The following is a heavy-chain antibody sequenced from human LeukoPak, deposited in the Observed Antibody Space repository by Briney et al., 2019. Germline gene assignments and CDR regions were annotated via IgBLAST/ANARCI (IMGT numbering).Heavy chain of an antibody. D-gene: IGHD2-2*01. CDR3: ARAILGYCSSTSCSDAFDI. CDR2: IYYSGST. CDR1: GGSISSGDYY. Sequence: SETLSLACTVSGGSISSGDYYWSWIRQPPGKGLEWIGYIYYSGSTYYNPSLKSRVTISVDTSKNQFSLKLSSVTAADTAVYYCARAILGYCSSTSCSDAFDIWGQGTMVTVSS. J-gene: IGHJ3*02. V-gene: IGHV4-30-4*01.